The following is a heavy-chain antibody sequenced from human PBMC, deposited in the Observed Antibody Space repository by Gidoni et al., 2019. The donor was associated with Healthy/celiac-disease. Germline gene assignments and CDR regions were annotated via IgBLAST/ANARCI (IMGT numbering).Heavy chain of an antibody. CDR2: IIPIFGTA. Sequence: QVQLVQSGAEVKKPGSSVKVSCKASGGTFSSYAISWVRQAPGQGLEWMGGIIPIFGTANYAQKFQGRVTITADESTSTAYMELSSLRSEDTAVYYCARYDFWSGPGTYSDYYYYYYMDVWGKGTTVTVSS. D-gene: IGHD3-3*01. CDR1: GGTFSSYA. J-gene: IGHJ6*03. V-gene: IGHV1-69*01. CDR3: ARYDFWSGPGTYSDYYYYYYMDV.